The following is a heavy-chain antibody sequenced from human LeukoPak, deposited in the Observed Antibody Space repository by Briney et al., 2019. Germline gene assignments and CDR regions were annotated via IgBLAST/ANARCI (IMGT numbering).Heavy chain of an antibody. J-gene: IGHJ5*02. V-gene: IGHV4-39*01. CDR3: ARHIVVAVAATGWFDP. CDR1: GGSISSSSYY. D-gene: IGHD2-15*01. CDR2: IYYSGST. Sequence: SETLSLTCTVSGGSISSSSYYWGWIRQPPGKGLEWIGSIYYSGSTYYNPSLKSRVTISVDTSKNQFSLKLSSVTAADTAVYYCARHIVVAVAATGWFDPWGQGTLVTASS.